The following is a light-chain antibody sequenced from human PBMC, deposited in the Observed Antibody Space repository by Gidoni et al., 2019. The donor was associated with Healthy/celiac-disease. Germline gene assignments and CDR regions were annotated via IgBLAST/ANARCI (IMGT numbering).Light chain of an antibody. Sequence: DIQMTQSPSSLSASVGDRVTITCRARQSISSYLNWYLQKPGKAPKLLIYAASSLQSGVPSRFSGSGSGTDFTLTISSLQPEDFATYYCQQSYSTPPLTFGGGTKVEIK. CDR2: AAS. CDR3: QQSYSTPPLT. V-gene: IGKV1-39*01. J-gene: IGKJ4*01. CDR1: QSISSY.